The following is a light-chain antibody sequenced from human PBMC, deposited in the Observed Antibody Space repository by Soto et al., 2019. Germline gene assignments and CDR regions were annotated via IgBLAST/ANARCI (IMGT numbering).Light chain of an antibody. CDR2: WAS. V-gene: IGKV4-1*01. CDR3: QQYYSTPYT. CDR1: QSVLYNSNNKNY. Sequence: DIVMTQSPDSLAVSLGERATINCKSSQSVLYNSNNKNYLSWYQQKAGQPPKLLIYWASTRESGVADRVSGSGSGTDFTLTSSSLQAEDVAVYYCQQYYSTPYTFGQGTKLEIK. J-gene: IGKJ2*01.